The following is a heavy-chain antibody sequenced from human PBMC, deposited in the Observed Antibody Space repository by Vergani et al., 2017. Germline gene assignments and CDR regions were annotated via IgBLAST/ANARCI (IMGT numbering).Heavy chain of an antibody. Sequence: QVQLQESVPGLVKPSETLSLTCTVSGGSISSYYWRWIRQPPGKGLEWIVYIYYSGSTNYNPSLKSRVTISVDTSKNQFSLKLSSVTAADTAVYYCARNPYCGGDCYSDAFDIWGQGTMVTVSS. V-gene: IGHV4-59*01. CDR2: IYYSGST. CDR3: ARNPYCGGDCYSDAFDI. CDR1: GGSISSYY. J-gene: IGHJ3*02. D-gene: IGHD2-21*02.